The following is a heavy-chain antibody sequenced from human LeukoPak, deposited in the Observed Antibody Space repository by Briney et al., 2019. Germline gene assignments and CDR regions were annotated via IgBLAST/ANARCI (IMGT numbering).Heavy chain of an antibody. CDR2: IRYDGSNK. V-gene: IGHV3-30*02. Sequence: PGGSLRLSCAASGFTFSSYGMHWVRQAPGKGLEWVAFIRYDGSNKYYADSVKGRFTISRDNSKNTLYLQMNSLRAEDTAVYYCARALQYCSGGSCYCFDYWGQGTLVTVSS. J-gene: IGHJ4*02. CDR1: GFTFSSYG. CDR3: ARALQYCSGGSCYCFDY. D-gene: IGHD2-15*01.